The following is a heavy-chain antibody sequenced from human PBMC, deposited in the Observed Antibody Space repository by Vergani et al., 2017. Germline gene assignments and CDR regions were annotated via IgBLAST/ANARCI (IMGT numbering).Heavy chain of an antibody. D-gene: IGHD2-2*01. CDR3: ARVIVGCSRTNCFADH. V-gene: IGHV1-58*02. Sequence: QMQLVQSGPEVKKPGTSVKVSCKASGFTFTSSAMQWVRQARGQRLDGIGWIVVGSGNTNYAQKFQERVTITRDMSTSTAYMEMTRLRPDDTAIYYCARVIVGCSRTNCFADHWCQGTLVTVSS. CDR2: IVVGSGNT. CDR1: GFTFTSSA. J-gene: IGHJ4*02.